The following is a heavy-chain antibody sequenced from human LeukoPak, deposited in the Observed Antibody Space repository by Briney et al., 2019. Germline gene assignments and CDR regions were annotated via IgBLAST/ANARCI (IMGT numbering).Heavy chain of an antibody. CDR1: GFTFSSHA. J-gene: IGHJ4*02. CDR3: AKCAWLGDVPGGDY. CDR2: ISGDGGIT. Sequence: PGGSLRLSCAASGFTFSSHAMSWVRQAPGKGLEWVSAISGDGGITYYAASVKGRFTISRDNSKNTLYLQMNSLRAEDTALYYCAKCAWLGDVPGGDYWGQGILVTVSS. V-gene: IGHV3-23*01. D-gene: IGHD5-24*01.